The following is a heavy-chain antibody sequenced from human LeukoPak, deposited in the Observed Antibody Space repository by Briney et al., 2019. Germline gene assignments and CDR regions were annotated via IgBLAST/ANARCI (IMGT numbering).Heavy chain of an antibody. D-gene: IGHD6-19*01. CDR2: ISSSSSYI. CDR1: GFTFSSYS. CDR3: ARDKQWLVRTSRGFFDY. J-gene: IGHJ4*02. V-gene: IGHV3-21*01. Sequence: GGSLRLSCAASGFTFSSYSMNWVRQAPGKGLEWVSSISSSSSYIYYADSVEGRFTISRDNAKNSLYLQMNSLRAEDTAVYYCARDKQWLVRTSRGFFDYWGQGTLVTVSS.